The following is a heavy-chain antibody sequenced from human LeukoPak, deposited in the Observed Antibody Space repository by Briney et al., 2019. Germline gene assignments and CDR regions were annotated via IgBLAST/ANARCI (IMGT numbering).Heavy chain of an antibody. CDR1: GFFVSSHA. J-gene: IGHJ5*02. CDR3: ARPGLTVAGTRWFDP. CDR2: IGSDGSAI. D-gene: IGHD6-19*01. Sequence: GGSLRLSCAASGFFVSSHAMSWVRQSPGKGLEWVSAIGSDGSAIYYADSVKGRFTISRDNYKNTLYLQMDSLRVEDSAVYYCARPGLTVAGTRWFDPWGQGALVTVSS. V-gene: IGHV3-23*01.